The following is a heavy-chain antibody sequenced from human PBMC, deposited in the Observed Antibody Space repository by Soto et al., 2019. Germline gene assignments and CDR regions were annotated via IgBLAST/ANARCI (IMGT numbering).Heavy chain of an antibody. V-gene: IGHV3-72*01. Sequence: GGSLRLSCAASGITFSDHYMDWVRQAPGKGLEWVGRSRDKANSYTTEYAASVKGRFTISRDDSKNLLYLQMDSLKIEDTAVYYCARGPPDYWGQGTLVTVSS. J-gene: IGHJ4*02. CDR2: SRDKANSYTT. CDR3: ARGPPDY. CDR1: GITFSDHY.